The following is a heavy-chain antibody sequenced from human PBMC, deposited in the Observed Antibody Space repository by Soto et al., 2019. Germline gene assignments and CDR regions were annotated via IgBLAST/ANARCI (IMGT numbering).Heavy chain of an antibody. Sequence: PGGSLRLSCAASGFTFSSYDMHWVRQATVYRDSVRGRFTISRDNSKNTLYLQMNSLTTEDTAVYYCAREAGCSGDTCNVYFDYWGQGTRVTVSS. J-gene: IGHJ4*02. V-gene: IGHV3-30*03. CDR1: GFTFSSYD. CDR3: AREAGCSGDTCNVYFDY. D-gene: IGHD2-15*01.